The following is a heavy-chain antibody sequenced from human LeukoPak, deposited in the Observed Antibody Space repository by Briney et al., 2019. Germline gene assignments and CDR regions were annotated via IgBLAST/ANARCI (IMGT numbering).Heavy chain of an antibody. CDR2: IYYSGST. D-gene: IGHD3-22*01. CDR1: GGSISSYY. V-gene: IGHV4-59*01. CDR3: ARDSSGYYYDY. J-gene: IGHJ4*02. Sequence: SETLSLTCTVSGGSISSYYWSWILQPPGKGLEWIGYIYYSGSTNYNPSLKSRVTISVDTSKNQFSLKLSSVTAADTAVYYCARDSSGYYYDYWGQGTLVTVSS.